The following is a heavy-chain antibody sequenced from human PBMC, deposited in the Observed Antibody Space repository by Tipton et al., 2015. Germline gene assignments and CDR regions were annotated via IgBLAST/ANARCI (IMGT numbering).Heavy chain of an antibody. V-gene: IGHV4-61*08. CDR3: ARAMSRRHSSGYYYYGMDV. D-gene: IGHD3-22*01. CDR2: IYYSGST. Sequence: TLSLTCNVSGGSISSGGYYWSWIRQHPGKGLEWIGYIYYSGSTSYNPSLKSRVTISTDTSKNQFSLKLRSVTAADTAVYYCARAMSRRHSSGYYYYGMDVWGQGTTVTVSS. CDR1: GGSISSGGYY. J-gene: IGHJ6*02.